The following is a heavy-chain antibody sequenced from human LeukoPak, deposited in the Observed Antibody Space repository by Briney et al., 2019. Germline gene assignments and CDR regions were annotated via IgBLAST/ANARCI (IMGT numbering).Heavy chain of an antibody. CDR1: GASVSGSNYY. V-gene: IGHV4-39*01. CDR2: IYSSGST. J-gene: IGHJ4*02. D-gene: IGHD3-10*01. CDR3: ARSSTIVRGVIYY. Sequence: SETLSLTCAVSGASVSGSNYYWGWIRQPPGKGLEWIGNIYSSGSTYYNASLQSRVTISIDTSKNQFSLRLNSVTAADTAMYYCARSSTIVRGVIYYWGQGTLVTVSS.